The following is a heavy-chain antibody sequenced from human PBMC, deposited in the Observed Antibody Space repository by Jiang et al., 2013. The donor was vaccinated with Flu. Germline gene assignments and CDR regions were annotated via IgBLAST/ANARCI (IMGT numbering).Heavy chain of an antibody. CDR1: GYTFITYF. V-gene: IGHV1-46*01. CDR2: INPTGGST. CDR3: ARVAAVGGHPDY. D-gene: IGHD2-15*01. J-gene: IGHJ4*02. Sequence: SGAEVKKPGASVKLSCKASGYTFITYFIYWLRQAPGQGFEWMGTINPTGGSTNYAEKFQGRVTMTREISSNTVYMDLNSLTSDDTAVYYCARVAAVGGHPDYWGQGTLVTVSS.